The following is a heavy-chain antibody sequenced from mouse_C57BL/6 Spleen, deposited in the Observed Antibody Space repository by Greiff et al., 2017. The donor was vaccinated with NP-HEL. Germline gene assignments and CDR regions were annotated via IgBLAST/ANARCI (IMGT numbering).Heavy chain of an antibody. D-gene: IGHD1-1*01. CDR2: IYPGSGNT. Sequence: VQLQQSGAELVRPGASVKLSCKASGYTFTDYYINWVKQRPGQGLEWIARIYPGSGNTYYNEKFKGKATLTAEKSSSTAYMQLSSLTSEDSAVYFCARNYGSGYFDCWGQGTTLTVSS. J-gene: IGHJ2*01. V-gene: IGHV1-76*01. CDR3: ARNYGSGYFDC. CDR1: GYTFTDYY.